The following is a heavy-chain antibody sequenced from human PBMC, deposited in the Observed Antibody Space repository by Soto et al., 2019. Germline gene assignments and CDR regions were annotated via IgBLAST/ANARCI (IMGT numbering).Heavy chain of an antibody. Sequence: EERLVQSGGGLVQPGGSLRLSCAASLFVVSDNYMSWVRQAPGKGLEWVSLIYSGGGTDYAESVKGRFTISRDKSKNTLYLQMNSLKAEDTGIYYCGTRMTTAPYWGQGTVVTVSS. J-gene: IGHJ4*02. CDR3: GTRMTTAPY. CDR2: IYSGGGT. D-gene: IGHD4-17*01. V-gene: IGHV3-66*01. CDR1: LFVVSDNY.